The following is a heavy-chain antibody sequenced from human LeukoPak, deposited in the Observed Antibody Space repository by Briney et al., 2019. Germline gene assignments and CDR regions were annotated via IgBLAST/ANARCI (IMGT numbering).Heavy chain of an antibody. D-gene: IGHD5-24*01. CDR2: ISSSSSYI. CDR1: GFTFSSYS. V-gene: IGHV3-21*01. Sequence: PGGSLRLSCAASGFTFSSYSMNWVRQAPGKGLEWVSSISSSSSYIYYADSVKGRFTISRDNAKNSLYLQMNSLRAEDTAVYYCARAGKVRDGYNLHYWGEGTLVTVSS. CDR3: ARAGKVRDGYNLHY. J-gene: IGHJ4*02.